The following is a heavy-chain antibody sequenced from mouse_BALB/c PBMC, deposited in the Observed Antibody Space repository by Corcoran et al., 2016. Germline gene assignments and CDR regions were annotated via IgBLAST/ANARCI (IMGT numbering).Heavy chain of an antibody. CDR2: IYWDDDK. CDR3: ARRYYWYFDV. J-gene: IGHJ1*01. Sequence: QVTLKESGPGILQPSQTLSLTCSFSGFSLSTSGMGVSWIRQPSGKGLEWLAHIYWDDDKRYNPSLKSRLTISKDTSSNQVFLKITSVDTADTATYDGARRYYWYFDVWGAGTTVTVSS. V-gene: IGHV8-12*01. CDR1: GFSLSTSGMG.